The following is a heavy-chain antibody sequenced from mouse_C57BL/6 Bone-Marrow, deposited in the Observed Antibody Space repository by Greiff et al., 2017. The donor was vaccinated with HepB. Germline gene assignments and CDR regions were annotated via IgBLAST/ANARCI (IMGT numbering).Heavy chain of an antibody. V-gene: IGHV14-4*01. J-gene: IGHJ2*01. CDR1: GFNIKDDY. Sequence: VQLKESGAELVRPGASVKLSCTASGFNIKDDYMHWVKQRPEQGLEWIGWIDPENGDTEYASKFQGKATITADTSSNTAYLQLSSLTSEDTAVYYCTTSPLVDYWGQGTTLTVSS. CDR2: IDPENGDT. CDR3: TTSPLVDY.